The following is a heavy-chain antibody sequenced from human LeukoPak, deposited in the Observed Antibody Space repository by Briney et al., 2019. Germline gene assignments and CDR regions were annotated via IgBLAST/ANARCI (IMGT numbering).Heavy chain of an antibody. D-gene: IGHD6-13*01. Sequence: GGSLRLSCAASGFTFSNYWMSWVRQAPGKGLEWVSNIKQGGSDKYYVDSVKGRFTISRDNAENSLFLQMNSLRAEDTAVYYCARGAVKFPGIAAAGTARYSAFDYWGQGTLVTVSS. CDR2: IKQGGSDK. V-gene: IGHV3-7*01. J-gene: IGHJ4*02. CDR1: GFTFSNYW. CDR3: ARGAVKFPGIAAAGTARYSAFDY.